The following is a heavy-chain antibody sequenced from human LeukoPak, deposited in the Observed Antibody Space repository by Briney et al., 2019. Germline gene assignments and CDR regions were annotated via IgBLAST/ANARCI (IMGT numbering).Heavy chain of an antibody. CDR2: LTSTSNYI. V-gene: IGHV3-21*01. CDR1: GFTFSGYI. J-gene: IGHJ6*03. D-gene: IGHD1/OR15-1a*01. Sequence: GGSLRLSCTASGFTFSGYIMNWVRQAPGKGLEWVSSLTSTSNYIYYADSVKGRFTISRDNSKNTLYLQMNSLRAEDTAVYYCARVGNNYYYYYMDVWGKGTTVTVSS. CDR3: ARVGNNYYYYYMDV.